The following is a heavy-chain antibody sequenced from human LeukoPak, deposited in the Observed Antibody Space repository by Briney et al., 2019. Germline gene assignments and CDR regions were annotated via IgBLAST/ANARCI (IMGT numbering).Heavy chain of an antibody. J-gene: IGHJ4*02. CDR1: GFTFNRAW. CDR2: IKSKPDGGTT. D-gene: IGHD3-22*01. V-gene: IGHV3-15*01. CDR3: ATGYYYDSSGYN. Sequence: GGSLRLSCAASGFTFNRAWMTWVRQAPGKGLEWVGRIKSKPDGGTTDYAAPAKGRFTISRDDSKTTLYLQMNSLKAEDTAVYYCATGYYYDSSGYNWGQGTLVTVSS.